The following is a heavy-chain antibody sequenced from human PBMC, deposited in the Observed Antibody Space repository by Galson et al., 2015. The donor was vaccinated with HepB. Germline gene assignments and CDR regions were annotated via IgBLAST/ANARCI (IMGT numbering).Heavy chain of an antibody. J-gene: IGHJ4*02. CDR3: AKGGHDYYDSSGYYPDY. D-gene: IGHD3-22*01. CDR1: GFTFDDYT. V-gene: IGHV3-43*01. Sequence: SLRLSCAASGFTFDDYTMHWVRQAPGKGLEWVSLISWDGGSTYYADSVKGRFTISRDNSKNSLYLQMNSLRTEDTALYYCAKGGHDYYDSSGYYPDYWGQGTLVTVSS. CDR2: ISWDGGST.